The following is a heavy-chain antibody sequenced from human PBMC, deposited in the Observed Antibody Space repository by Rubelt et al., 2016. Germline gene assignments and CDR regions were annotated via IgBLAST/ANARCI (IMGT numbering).Heavy chain of an antibody. J-gene: IGHJ4*02. CDR2: ITGGSTTK. Sequence: EVQLVESGGGLVQPGGSLRLSCAASGFTFSDYAMNWVRQSPGKGLEWVAYITGGSTTKYYADSVRGRFTISRDNAKNSLYLQMNSLRDEDTAVYYCARDSRAFGVVIIYYFESWGQGTLVTVSS. CDR1: GFTFSDYA. CDR3: ARDSRAFGVVIIYYFES. D-gene: IGHD3-3*01. V-gene: IGHV3-48*02.